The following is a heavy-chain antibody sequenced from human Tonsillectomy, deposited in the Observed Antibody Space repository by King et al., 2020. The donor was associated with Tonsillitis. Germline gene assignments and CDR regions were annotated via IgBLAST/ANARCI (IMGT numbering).Heavy chain of an antibody. CDR1: GGSISSGSYY. CDR2: IYTSGST. D-gene: IGHD3-16*01. Sequence: PLQESGPGLVKPSQTLSLTCTVSGGSISSGSYYWSWIRQPAGKGLEWIGRIYTSGSTNYNPSLKSRVTISVDTSKNQFSLKLSSVTAADTAVYYCASQTGGGAFDIWGQGTMVTVSS. V-gene: IGHV4-61*02. CDR3: ASQTGGGAFDI. J-gene: IGHJ3*02.